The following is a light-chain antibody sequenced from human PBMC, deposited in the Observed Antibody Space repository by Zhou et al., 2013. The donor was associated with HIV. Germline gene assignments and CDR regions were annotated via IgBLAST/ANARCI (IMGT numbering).Light chain of an antibody. J-gene: IGKJ4*01. CDR2: DTS. V-gene: IGKV3-20*01. Sequence: EIVLTQSPATLSVSPGERATLSCRASQSVSSNLAWYQQKPGQAPRLLIYDTSNRATGIPARFSGSGSGTDFTLTISSLEPEDFAMYYCQQYGSSLGLTFGGGTKVEIK. CDR3: QQYGSSLGLT. CDR1: QSVSSN.